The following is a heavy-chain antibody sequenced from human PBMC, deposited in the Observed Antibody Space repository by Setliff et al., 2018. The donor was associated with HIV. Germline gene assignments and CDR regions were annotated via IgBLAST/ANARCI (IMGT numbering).Heavy chain of an antibody. V-gene: IGHV4-31*01. J-gene: IGHJ4*02. CDR1: GDSISGAGYY. D-gene: IGHD5-18*01. CDR2: IYYSGRT. Sequence: SETLSLTCSVSGDSISGAGYYWNWIRQRPETGLEWIGYIYYSGRTFYNPSLKSQITISVDTSKNQFSLKLNSVTAADTAVYYCARGGYGYTSDYFDYWGQGILVTAPQ. CDR3: ARGGYGYTSDYFDY.